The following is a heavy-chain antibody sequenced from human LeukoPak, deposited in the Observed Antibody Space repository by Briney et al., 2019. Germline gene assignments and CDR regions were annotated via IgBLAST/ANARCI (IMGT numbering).Heavy chain of an antibody. CDR2: IYYTGST. J-gene: IGHJ4*02. CDR1: SGSITGYY. V-gene: IGHV4-59*12. D-gene: IGHD2-15*01. Sequence: PSETLSLMCTVSSGSITGYYWTWIRQSPGKGLEWIGYIYYTGSTNYNPSLKSRVTISVDTSKNQFSLKLSSVTAADTAVYYCARDPGYCSGGSCHRANLFDYWGQGTLVTVSS. CDR3: ARDPGYCSGGSCHRANLFDY.